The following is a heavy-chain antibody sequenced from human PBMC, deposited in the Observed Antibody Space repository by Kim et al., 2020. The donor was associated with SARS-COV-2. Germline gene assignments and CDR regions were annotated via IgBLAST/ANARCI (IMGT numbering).Heavy chain of an antibody. D-gene: IGHD1-26*01. CDR1: GYIFSDYY. Sequence: ASVKVSCKTSGYIFSDYYIHWVRQAPGQGLEWMGWINPDSGATKFAPKFQDKVSLTTDPSISTAYIEMSSLTSDDTAVYYCGRDGVGSSPDSWGQGTLVTVSS. V-gene: IGHV1-2*02. CDR3: GRDGVGSSPDS. J-gene: IGHJ4*02. CDR2: INPDSGAT.